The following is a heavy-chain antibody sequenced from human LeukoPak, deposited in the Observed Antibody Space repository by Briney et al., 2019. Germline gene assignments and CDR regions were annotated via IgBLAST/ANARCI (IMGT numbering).Heavy chain of an antibody. J-gene: IGHJ4*02. Sequence: RTGESLKISCKGSGYSFTNYWIGWVRQMPGKGLEWMGIIYPGDSDTRYSPSFQGQVTISADKSISTAYLQWSSLKASDTAMYYCARRGTGGWYIFDYWGQGTLVTVSS. CDR3: ARRGTGGWYIFDY. CDR2: IYPGDSDT. D-gene: IGHD6-19*01. V-gene: IGHV5-51*01. CDR1: GYSFTNYW.